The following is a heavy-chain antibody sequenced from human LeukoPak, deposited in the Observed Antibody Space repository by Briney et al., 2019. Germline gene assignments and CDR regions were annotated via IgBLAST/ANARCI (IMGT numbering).Heavy chain of an antibody. J-gene: IGHJ6*03. V-gene: IGHV1-2*02. D-gene: IGHD3-10*01. Sequence: ASVKVSCKASGSTFTDYHMHWARQAPGQGLEWMGWINPDSGGTDYAQKFQGRVTMTRDTSISTAYMELSRLRSDDTAMYYCARTFYYGSGRARYMDVWGKGTTVTVSS. CDR3: ARTFYYGSGRARYMDV. CDR1: GSTFTDYH. CDR2: INPDSGGT.